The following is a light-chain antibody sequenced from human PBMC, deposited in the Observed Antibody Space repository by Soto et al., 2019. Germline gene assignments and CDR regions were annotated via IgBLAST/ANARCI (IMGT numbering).Light chain of an antibody. CDR3: QQYKSQAT. V-gene: IGKV1-5*03. CDR1: QSISYW. CDR2: MAS. Sequence: DIQMTQSHSTLSASVGDRVTITCRASQSISYWLAWYQQKPGKAPKLLIYMASSLESGVPPRFSGSGAGTDFTLTISSLQPDDFTHYYCQQYKSQATFGQGTKVEIK. J-gene: IGKJ1*01.